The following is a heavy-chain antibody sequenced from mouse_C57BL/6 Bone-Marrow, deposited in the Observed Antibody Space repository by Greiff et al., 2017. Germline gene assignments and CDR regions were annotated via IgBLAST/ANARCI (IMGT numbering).Heavy chain of an antibody. CDR2: INPSTGGT. Sequence: VQLQQSGPELVKPGASVKISCKASGYSFTGYYMNWVKQSPEKSLEWIGEINPSTGGTTYNQKFKAKATLTVDKSSSTAYMQLKSLTSEDSAVYYCARGATDQALFAYGGQGTRVTVSA. CDR1: GYSFTGYY. J-gene: IGHJ3*01. CDR3: ARGATDQALFAY. V-gene: IGHV1-42*01. D-gene: IGHD3-2*02.